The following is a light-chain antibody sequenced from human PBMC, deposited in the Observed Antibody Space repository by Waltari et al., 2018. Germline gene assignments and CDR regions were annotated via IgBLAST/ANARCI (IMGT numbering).Light chain of an antibody. V-gene: IGLV2-14*01. CDR2: EVR. Sequence: QSALTQPASVSGSPGQSITISCTGSRGDIGTYTYVSWYQQHPGQAPKLLIYEVRNRPSGVSSRFSGTKSGNTASLTISGLQAEDDANYYCTSYSSGRTPFVFGSGTKVTVL. J-gene: IGLJ1*01. CDR3: TSYSSGRTPFV. CDR1: RGDIGTYTY.